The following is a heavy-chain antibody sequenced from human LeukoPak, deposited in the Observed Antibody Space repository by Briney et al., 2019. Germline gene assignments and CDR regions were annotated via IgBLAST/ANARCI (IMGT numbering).Heavy chain of an antibody. D-gene: IGHD2-2*01. CDR2: IIPIFGIA. CDR1: GGTFSSYA. Sequence: GASVKVSCKASGGTFSSYAISWVRQAPGRGLEWMGRIIPIFGIANYAQKFQGRVTITADKSTSTAYMELSSLRSEDTAVYYCARGSVVPAATHYYYYGMDVWGQGTTVTVSS. CDR3: ARGSVVPAATHYYYYGMDV. V-gene: IGHV1-69*04. J-gene: IGHJ6*02.